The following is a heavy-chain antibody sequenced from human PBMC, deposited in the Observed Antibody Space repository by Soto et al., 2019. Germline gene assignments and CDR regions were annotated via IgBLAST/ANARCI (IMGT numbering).Heavy chain of an antibody. CDR1: VGTFSSYT. V-gene: IGHV1-69*02. D-gene: IGHD5-12*01. J-gene: IGHJ4*02. CDR3: ARTDSGYDWSTDY. CDR2: IIPILGIA. Sequence: QVQLVQSGAEVKKPGSSVKVSCKASVGTFSSYTISWVRQAPGQGLEWMGRIIPILGIANYAQKFQGRVTITADKSTSTAYMELSSLRSEDTAVYYCARTDSGYDWSTDYWGQGTLVTVSS.